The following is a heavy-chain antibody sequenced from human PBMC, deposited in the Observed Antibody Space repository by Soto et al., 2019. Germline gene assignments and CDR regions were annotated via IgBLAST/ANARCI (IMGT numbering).Heavy chain of an antibody. D-gene: IGHD6-13*01. J-gene: IGHJ5*02. CDR3: ARAIAAAGIFWFDP. CDR2: IYYSGST. V-gene: IGHV4-59*01. Sequence: QVQLQESGPGLVKPSETLSLTCTVSGGSISSYYWRWIRQPPGKGLEWIGYIYYSGSTNYNPSLKSRVTISVDTSKNQFSLKLSSVTAADTAVYYCARAIAAAGIFWFDPWGQGTLVTVSS. CDR1: GGSISSYY.